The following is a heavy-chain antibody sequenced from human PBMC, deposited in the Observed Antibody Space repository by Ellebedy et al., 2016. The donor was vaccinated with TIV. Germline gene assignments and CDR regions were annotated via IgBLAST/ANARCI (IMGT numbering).Heavy chain of an antibody. Sequence: GESLKISCAVSGFTFSTSWMSWVRQAPGQGLEWVANMNGDGNERYYVDSVEGRFTISRDNTRNSLYRQMNSLRADDTAVYYCTKDGSGTMNFWGQGTLVTVSS. J-gene: IGHJ4*02. V-gene: IGHV3-7*01. CDR2: MNGDGNER. D-gene: IGHD1-1*01. CDR1: GFTFSTSW. CDR3: TKDGSGTMNF.